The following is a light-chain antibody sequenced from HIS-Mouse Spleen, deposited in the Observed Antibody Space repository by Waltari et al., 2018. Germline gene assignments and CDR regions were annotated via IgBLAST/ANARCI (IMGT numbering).Light chain of an antibody. V-gene: IGKV1-13*02. CDR2: DAS. CDR1: QGISSA. J-gene: IGKJ4*01. CDR3: QQFNSYPT. Sequence: AIQLTQSPSSLSASVGDRVTITCRASQGISSALAWYKKKPGKAPKLLIYDASSLESGVPSRFSGSGSGTDFTLTISSLQPEDFATYYCQQFNSYPTFGGGTKVEIK.